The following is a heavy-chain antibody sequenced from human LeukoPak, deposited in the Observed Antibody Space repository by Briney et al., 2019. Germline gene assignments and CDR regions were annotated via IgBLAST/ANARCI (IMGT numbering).Heavy chain of an antibody. CDR3: AREPPESYHFDY. J-gene: IGHJ4*02. Sequence: ASVKVSCKASGYTFSGFYVHWVRQAPGQGLEWMGIIKVSGGRTDYAQEFQGRVTMTRDMSTSTVYMELSNLRSEDTAVYYCAREPPESYHFDYWGQGTLVTVSS. CDR1: GYTFSGFY. CDR2: IKVSGGRT. D-gene: IGHD2-2*01. V-gene: IGHV1-46*01.